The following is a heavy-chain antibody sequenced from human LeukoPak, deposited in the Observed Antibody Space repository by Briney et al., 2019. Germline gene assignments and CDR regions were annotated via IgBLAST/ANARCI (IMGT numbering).Heavy chain of an antibody. J-gene: IGHJ4*02. Sequence: PSQTLSLTCTVSGGSISSGGYYWSWIRQHPGKGLEWIGYIYYSGSTYYNPSLKSRVTISVDTSKYQFSLKLSSVTAADTAVYYCARSPFAGGYYPFDYWGQGTLVTVSS. V-gene: IGHV4-31*03. D-gene: IGHD3-3*01. CDR3: ARSPFAGGYYPFDY. CDR1: GGSISSGGYY. CDR2: IYYSGST.